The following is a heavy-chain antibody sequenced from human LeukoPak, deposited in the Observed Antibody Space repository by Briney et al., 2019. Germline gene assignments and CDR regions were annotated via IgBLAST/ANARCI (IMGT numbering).Heavy chain of an antibody. D-gene: IGHD3-3*01. V-gene: IGHV6-1*01. J-gene: IGHJ5*02. CDR3: ARQGFRRFDP. Sequence: SQTLSLTCAISGDSVSSNRAAWNWFRQSPSRGLEWLGRTYYTSKWYNDYAVSVKSRITVNPDTSKNQFSLHLNSVTPEDTAVYYCARQGFRRFDPWGQGTLVTVSS. CDR2: TYYTSKWYN. CDR1: GDSVSSNRAA.